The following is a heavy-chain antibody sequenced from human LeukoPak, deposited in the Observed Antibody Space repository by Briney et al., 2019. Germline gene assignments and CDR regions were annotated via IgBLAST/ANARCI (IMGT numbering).Heavy chain of an antibody. CDR1: GFTFSNYA. D-gene: IGHD2-15*01. V-gene: IGHV3-30-3*01. J-gene: IGHJ4*02. CDR3: TRDRGGNFDY. Sequence: GGSQRLSCGASGFTFSNYAMNWVRQAPGKGLEWEAFISYDGSNKYYADSVKGRFTISRDNSKNTLYLQMNSLRAEDTAVYYSTRDRGGNFDYWGQGTLVTVSS. CDR2: ISYDGSNK.